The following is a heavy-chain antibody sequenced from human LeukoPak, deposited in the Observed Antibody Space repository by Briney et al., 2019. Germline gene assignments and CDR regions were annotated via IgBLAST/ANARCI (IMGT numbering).Heavy chain of an antibody. CDR2: ISSSSSYI. Sequence: GGSLRLSCAASGFTFSSYSMNWVRQAPGKGLEWVSSISSSSSYIHYADSVKGRFTISRDNAKNSLYLQMNSLRAEDTAVYYCARTAYGSGSYHYDYWGQGTLVTVSS. V-gene: IGHV3-21*01. CDR3: ARTAYGSGSYHYDY. J-gene: IGHJ4*02. D-gene: IGHD3-10*01. CDR1: GFTFSSYS.